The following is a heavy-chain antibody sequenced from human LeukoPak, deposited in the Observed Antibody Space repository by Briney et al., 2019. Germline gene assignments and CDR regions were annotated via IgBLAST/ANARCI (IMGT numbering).Heavy chain of an antibody. CDR3: ARDRNYYGSGSYGGIGTKFDP. CDR1: GVSISSSNSY. Sequence: SETLSLTCTVFGVSISSSNSYWGWIRQPPGKGLEWIGYIYYSGSTNYNPSLKSRVTISVDTSKNQFSLKLNSVTAADTAVYYCARDRNYYGSGSYGGIGTKFDPWGQGTLVTVSS. D-gene: IGHD3-10*01. CDR2: IYYSGST. J-gene: IGHJ5*02. V-gene: IGHV4-61*05.